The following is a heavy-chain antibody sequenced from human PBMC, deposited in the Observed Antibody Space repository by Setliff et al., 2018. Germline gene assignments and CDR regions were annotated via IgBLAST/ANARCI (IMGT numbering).Heavy chain of an antibody. CDR1: GGSLSSGSNY. CDR3: VRGRTAYSYGLDV. D-gene: IGHD5-18*01. V-gene: IGHV4-61*02. J-gene: IGHJ6*02. CDR2: IYTTGNT. Sequence: PSETLSLTCTVSGGSLSSGSNYWGWVRQPAGTGLEWIGRIYTTGNTNFNPSLTTRVTMSVDTSKNQFALNLKSVTAADTAVYYCVRGRTAYSYGLDVWGQGTTVTVSS.